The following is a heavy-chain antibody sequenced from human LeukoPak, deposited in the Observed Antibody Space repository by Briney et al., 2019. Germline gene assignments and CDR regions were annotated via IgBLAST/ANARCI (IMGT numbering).Heavy chain of an antibody. CDR1: RFTFSNHW. J-gene: IGHJ4*02. CDR3: ARGRRWLQPLDY. CDR2: IKEDGGEL. D-gene: IGHD5-24*01. Sequence: GGSLRLSCAASRFTFSNHWMSWLRQAPGKGLKWVANIKEDGGELNYVDSVKGRFTISRDNAKQSLFLQMNSLRVEDLGVYYCARGRRWLQPLDYWGQGTLVTVSS. V-gene: IGHV3-7*04.